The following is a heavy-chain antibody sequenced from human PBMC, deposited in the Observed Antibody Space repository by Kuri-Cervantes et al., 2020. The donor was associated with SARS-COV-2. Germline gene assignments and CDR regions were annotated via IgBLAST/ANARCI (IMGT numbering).Heavy chain of an antibody. CDR1: GFTFSSYA. D-gene: IGHD6-13*01. Sequence: GGSLRLSCAASGFTFSSYAMSWVRQATGKGLEWVSAIGTAGDPYYPGSVKGRFTISRENAKNSLYLQMNSLRAEDTAVYYCARVRGRQLVRYFDCWGQGTLVTVSS. CDR3: ARVRGRQLVRYFDC. J-gene: IGHJ4*02. V-gene: IGHV3-13*05. CDR2: IGTAGDP.